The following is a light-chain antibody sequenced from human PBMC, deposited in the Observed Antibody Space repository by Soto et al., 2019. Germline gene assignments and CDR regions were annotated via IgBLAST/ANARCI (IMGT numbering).Light chain of an antibody. J-gene: IGKJ1*01. V-gene: IGKV3-20*01. Sequence: EIVLTQSPGTLSLSPGERVTLSCRASQSVTSSYIAWYQKKSGQAPRLLLYGASSRATGIPDRFRGSGSGTDFTLTISRLEPEDFAVYYCQQYGGLPTFGQGTKVDIK. CDR2: GAS. CDR1: QSVTSSY. CDR3: QQYGGLPT.